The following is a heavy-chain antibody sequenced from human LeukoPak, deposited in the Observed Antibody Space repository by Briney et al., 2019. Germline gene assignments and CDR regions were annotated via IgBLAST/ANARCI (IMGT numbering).Heavy chain of an antibody. D-gene: IGHD3-10*01. CDR3: ARTAEFHRYYYCYGMDV. CDR1: GVSISSSSYY. Sequence: SETLSLTCTVSGVSISSSSYYWGWLRQPPGEGLEWIVNIYYSGTTYYNPSLKSRVAISVDKSNTQFSLKVTSVTAADTAVYHCARTAEFHRYYYCYGMDVWGQGTTVIVSS. J-gene: IGHJ6*02. CDR2: IYYSGTT. V-gene: IGHV4-39*01.